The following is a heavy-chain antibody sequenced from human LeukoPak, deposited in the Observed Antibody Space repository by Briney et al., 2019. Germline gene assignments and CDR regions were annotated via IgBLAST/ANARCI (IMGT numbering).Heavy chain of an antibody. CDR2: IWYDGSKK. D-gene: IGHD2-2*01. CDR3: ARDGALYCSSASCHFFASFHYMDV. J-gene: IGHJ6*03. V-gene: IGHV3-33*01. CDR1: GFTFSSYG. Sequence: GRSLRLSCAASGFTFSSYGMHWVRQAPGKGLGGVAVIWYDGSKKYHADTVKGRFTISRDNSKNTLYLQVNSLRAEDTAVYYCARDGALYCSSASCHFFASFHYMDVWGKGTTVTVSS.